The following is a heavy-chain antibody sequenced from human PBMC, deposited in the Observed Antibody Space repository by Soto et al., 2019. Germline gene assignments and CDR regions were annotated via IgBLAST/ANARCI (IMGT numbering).Heavy chain of an antibody. V-gene: IGHV5-51*01. D-gene: IGHD5-12*01. Sequence: PWESLTISCTCSGHSFTRYWIGWVRQMPGKGLEWMGIIYPGDSDTRYSPSFQGQVTISADKSISTAYLQWSSLKASDTAMYYCARRPPLYEGNWFDPWGQGTLVTVSS. CDR1: GHSFTRYW. J-gene: IGHJ5*02. CDR3: ARRPPLYEGNWFDP. CDR2: IYPGDSDT.